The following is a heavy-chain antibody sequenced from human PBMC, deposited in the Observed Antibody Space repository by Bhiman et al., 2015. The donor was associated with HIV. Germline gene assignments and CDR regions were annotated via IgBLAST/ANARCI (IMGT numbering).Heavy chain of an antibody. CDR3: ARDAFSHYDFWSGYLY. J-gene: IGHJ4*02. V-gene: IGHV3-48*03. CDR2: ISTSGSTI. CDR1: GFTFSSYE. Sequence: EVQLVESGGGLVQPGGSLRLSCAASGFTFSSYEMNWVRQAPGKGLEWISYISTSGSTIYYADSVKGRFTISRDNAKRSLYLQMNSLRAEDTAVYYCARDAFSHYDFWSGYLYWGQGTLVTVSS. D-gene: IGHD3-3*01.